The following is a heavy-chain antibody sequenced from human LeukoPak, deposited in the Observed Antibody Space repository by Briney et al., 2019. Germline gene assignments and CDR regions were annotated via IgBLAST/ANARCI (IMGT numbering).Heavy chain of an antibody. CDR1: GFTFSRHW. CDR2: IKEDGSKK. Sequence: PGGSLRLSCAASGFTFSRHWMTWVRQAPGKGLEWVANIKEDGSKKNYVDSVKGRFTISRDNTKNSLYLQMNSLRAEDTAVYYCATPLDYCDSSGYHQGGDWGQGTLVTVSS. J-gene: IGHJ4*02. V-gene: IGHV3-7*03. D-gene: IGHD3-22*01. CDR3: ATPLDYCDSSGYHQGGD.